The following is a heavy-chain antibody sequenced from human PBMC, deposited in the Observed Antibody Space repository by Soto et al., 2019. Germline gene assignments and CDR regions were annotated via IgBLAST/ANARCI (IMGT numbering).Heavy chain of an antibody. CDR3: ARDQSWHDLVWWFVP. J-gene: IGHJ5*02. CDR1: GYSFTSHY. D-gene: IGHD1-1*01. V-gene: IGHV1-46*03. Sequence: GASVKVSCKAIGYSFTSHYMHWVRQAPGQGLEWMGTIYPGGVNVAYAQKFQGRLTMTKDTSTSTVYMELTSLTSEDTALYYCARDQSWHDLVWWFVPWG. CDR2: IYPGGVNV.